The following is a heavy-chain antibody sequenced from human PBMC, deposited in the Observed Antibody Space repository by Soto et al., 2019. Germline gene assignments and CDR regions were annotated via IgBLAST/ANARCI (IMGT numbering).Heavy chain of an antibody. CDR1: GGSVSSGSYY. Sequence: SETLSLTCTVSGGSVSSGSYYWSWIRQPPGKGLEWIGYIYYSGSTNYNPSLKSRVTISVDTSKNQFSLKLSSVTAADTAVYYCSRDSGLRFSEWMYYGMDVWGQGTTVTVSS. V-gene: IGHV4-61*01. CDR3: SRDSGLRFSEWMYYGMDV. J-gene: IGHJ6*02. D-gene: IGHD3-3*01. CDR2: IYYSGST.